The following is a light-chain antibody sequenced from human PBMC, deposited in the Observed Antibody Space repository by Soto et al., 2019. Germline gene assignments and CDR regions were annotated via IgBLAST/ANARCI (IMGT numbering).Light chain of an antibody. V-gene: IGKV3-20*01. Sequence: EIVXTQSPGTLSLSPGERATLSCRASQSVASNYLAWYRQRPGQAPRLLMYAASSRAAGVPDRFSGSGSGTDFTLTISRLEPEDFAVFFCHQYGRSPIFTFGPGTTVDIK. CDR1: QSVASNY. CDR2: AAS. J-gene: IGKJ3*01. CDR3: HQYGRSPIFT.